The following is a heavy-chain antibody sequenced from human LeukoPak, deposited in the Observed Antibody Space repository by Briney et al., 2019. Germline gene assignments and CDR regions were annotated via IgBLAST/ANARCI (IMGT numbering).Heavy chain of an antibody. J-gene: IGHJ4*02. V-gene: IGHV3-23*01. D-gene: IGHD4-23*01. Sequence: PGGSLRLSCAASGFTFSSYAMSWVRQAPGKGLEWVSAISGSGGSTYYADSVKGRFTISRDNSKNTLYLQMNSLRAEDTAVYYCAKGRWTTVVIKSYFFDYWGQGTLVTVSS. CDR1: GFTFSSYA. CDR3: AKGRWTTVVIKSYFFDY. CDR2: ISGSGGST.